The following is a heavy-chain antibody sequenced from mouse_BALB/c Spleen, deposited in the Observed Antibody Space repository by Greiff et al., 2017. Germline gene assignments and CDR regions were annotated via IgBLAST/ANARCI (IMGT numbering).Heavy chain of an antibody. CDR2: IWSGGST. J-gene: IGHJ4*01. D-gene: IGHD1-1*01. CDR3: AKAYGSSYHYYAMDY. Sequence: VKLQQSGPGLVQPSQSLSITCTVSGFSLTSYGVHWVRQSPGKGLEWLGVIWSGGSTDYNAAFISRLSISKDNSKSQVFFKMNSLQANDTAIYYCAKAYGSSYHYYAMDYWGQGTSVTVSS. CDR1: GFSLTSYG. V-gene: IGHV2-2*02.